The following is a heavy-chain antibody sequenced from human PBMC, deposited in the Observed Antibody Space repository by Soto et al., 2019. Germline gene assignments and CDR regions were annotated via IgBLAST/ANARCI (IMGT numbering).Heavy chain of an antibody. CDR2: IIPIFGTA. CDR3: ARDHSSSGVGVFDY. CDR1: GCTFSSYA. V-gene: IGHV1-69*06. Sequence: QVQLVQSGAEVKKPGSSVKVSCKASGCTFSSYAISWVRQAPGQVLEWMGGIIPIFGTANYAQKFQGRVTINADKYTSTAYMELSSLRSEETAVYYCARDHSSSGVGVFDYWGQGTLVTVSS. J-gene: IGHJ4*02. D-gene: IGHD6-6*01.